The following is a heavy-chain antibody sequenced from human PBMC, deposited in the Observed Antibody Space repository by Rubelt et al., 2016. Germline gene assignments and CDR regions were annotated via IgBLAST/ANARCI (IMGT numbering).Heavy chain of an antibody. J-gene: IGHJ4*02. Sequence: QVQLQESGPGLVKPSETLSLTCSVSGGSISSHYWNWLRQPPGERLEWIGYIYYGGETNYNPALKSRVTISVDTSKNQFSLKLTSVTAADTAVYYCARHYHDSSGSYSDHWGQGTLVTVSS. CDR2: IYYGGET. CDR1: GGSISSHY. CDR3: ARHYHDSSGSYSDH. V-gene: IGHV4-59*08. D-gene: IGHD3-22*01.